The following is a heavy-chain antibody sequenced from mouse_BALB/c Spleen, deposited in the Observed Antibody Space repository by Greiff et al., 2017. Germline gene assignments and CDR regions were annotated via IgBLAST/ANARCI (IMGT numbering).Heavy chain of an antibody. V-gene: IGHV1-4*01. Sequence: QVQLQQSGAELARPGASVKMSCKASGYTFTSYTMHWVKQRPGQGLEWIGYINPSSGYTNYNQKFKDKATLTADKSSSTAYMQLSSLTSEDSAVYYCARLGYDYYAMDYWGQGTSVTVSS. D-gene: IGHD3-1*01. CDR3: ARLGYDYYAMDY. J-gene: IGHJ4*01. CDR2: INPSSGYT. CDR1: GYTFTSYT.